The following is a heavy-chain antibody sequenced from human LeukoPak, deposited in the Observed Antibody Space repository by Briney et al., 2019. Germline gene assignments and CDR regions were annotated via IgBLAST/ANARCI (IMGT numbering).Heavy chain of an antibody. CDR3: ARDGSSGWYYAFDI. Sequence: SETLSLTCAVYGGSFSSYYWSWIRQPPGKGLEWFGEINHSGSTNYNPSLKSRVTISVDTSKNQFSLKLSSVTAADTAVYYCARDGSSGWYYAFDIWGQGTMVTVSS. CDR2: INHSGST. CDR1: GGSFSSYY. J-gene: IGHJ3*02. D-gene: IGHD6-19*01. V-gene: IGHV4-34*01.